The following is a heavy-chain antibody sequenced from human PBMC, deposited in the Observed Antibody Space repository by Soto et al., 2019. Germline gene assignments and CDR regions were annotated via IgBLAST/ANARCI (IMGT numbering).Heavy chain of an antibody. J-gene: IGHJ5*02. CDR1: GGTFSRNA. CDR2: IIPIYASP. Sequence: AVKVSCKASGGTFSRNAISWVRQAPGKGLEWMGGIIPIYASPNYAQNFQGRVTVTADKATSTAYLELSRLKFADSAIYYCAVTVTVSRSPLDHWGQGTLVTVSS. V-gene: IGHV1-69*06. D-gene: IGHD2-21*02. CDR3: AVTVTVSRSPLDH.